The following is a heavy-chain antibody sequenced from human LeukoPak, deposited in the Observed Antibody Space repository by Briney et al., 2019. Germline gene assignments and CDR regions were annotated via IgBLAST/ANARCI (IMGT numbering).Heavy chain of an antibody. CDR2: IYYSGRT. CDR3: ARGPTVRDMDG. CDR1: GDSVSRSDSY. D-gene: IGHD4-11*01. Sequence: SETLSLTCSVSGDSVSRSDSYWDWIRQPPGKGLEWIGTIYYSGRTYYSPSLKSRVTMSVDPSNNQFSLNLRSVTAADTAVYYCARGPTVRDMDGGGKGTTVTVS. V-gene: IGHV4-39*01. J-gene: IGHJ6*03.